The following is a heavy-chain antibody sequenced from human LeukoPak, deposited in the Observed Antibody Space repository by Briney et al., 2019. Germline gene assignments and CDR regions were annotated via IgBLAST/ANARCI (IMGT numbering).Heavy chain of an antibody. J-gene: IGHJ4*02. CDR3: ASSYGDYVLGFDY. V-gene: IGHV3-33*01. CDR2: IWYDGSNK. D-gene: IGHD4-17*01. Sequence: GGSLRLSCAASGFTFSSYGMHWVRQAPGKGLEWVAVIWYDGSNKYYADSVKGRFTISRDNSKNTLYLQMNSLRAEDTAVYYCASSYGDYVLGFDYWGQGTLVTVSS. CDR1: GFTFSSYG.